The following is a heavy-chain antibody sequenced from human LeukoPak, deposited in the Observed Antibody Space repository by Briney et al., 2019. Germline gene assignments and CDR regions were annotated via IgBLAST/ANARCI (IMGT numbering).Heavy chain of an antibody. Sequence: SETLSLTCTVSGGSISSSSYYWGWIRQPPGKGLEWIGRIYTSGSTNYNPSLKSRVTMSVDTSKNQFSLKLSSVTAADTAVYYCARDLGATNWFDPWGQGTLVTVSS. V-gene: IGHV4-39*07. J-gene: IGHJ5*02. CDR2: IYTSGST. D-gene: IGHD1-26*01. CDR1: GGSISSSSYY. CDR3: ARDLGATNWFDP.